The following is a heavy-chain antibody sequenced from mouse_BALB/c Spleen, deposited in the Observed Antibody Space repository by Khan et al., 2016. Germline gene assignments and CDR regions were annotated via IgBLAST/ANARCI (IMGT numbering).Heavy chain of an antibody. CDR3: ARDDFVN. CDR1: GYSFTAYY. J-gene: IGHJ2*01. CDR2: INPNNGAT. Sequence: VQLQQSDPDLVKPGASVKISCKASGYSFTAYYMYWVKQSHGKSLEWIGRINPNNGATTFHQKFKGKAILTVDKSSTTAYMELRSLASEDSAVCSCARDDFVNWGQGTALTVSA. V-gene: IGHV1-18*01. D-gene: IGHD2-4*01.